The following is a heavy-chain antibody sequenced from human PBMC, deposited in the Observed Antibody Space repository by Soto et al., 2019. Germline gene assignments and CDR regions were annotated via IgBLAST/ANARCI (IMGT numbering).Heavy chain of an antibody. D-gene: IGHD2-15*01. CDR1: GFTVSTYA. V-gene: IGHV3-13*01. CDR2: ITTAGDT. J-gene: IGHJ6*01. Sequence: EVQLVESGGGLVQPGGSLRLSCAASGFTVSTYAMHWVRQVTGKGLEWVSAITTAGDTYYPGSVKGRFTISRQNARNSXXXXXXXLRAXDTAVYYCARAGGGXXVW. CDR3: ARAGGGXXV.